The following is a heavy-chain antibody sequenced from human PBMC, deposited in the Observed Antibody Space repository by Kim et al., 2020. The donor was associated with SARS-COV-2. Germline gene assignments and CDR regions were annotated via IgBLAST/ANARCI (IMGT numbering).Heavy chain of an antibody. V-gene: IGHV3-30*18. J-gene: IGHJ6*02. CDR1: GFTFSTYG. CDR3: AKAKGSSGGMDV. Sequence: GGSLRLSCVASGFTFSTYGMHWVRQAPGKGLEWVAVIAYDGTNRYYEDSVKGRFTISRDNSKNTLYLQMDSLRGEDTAVYYCAKAKGSSGGMDVWGQGT. CDR2: IAYDGTNR. D-gene: IGHD6-19*01.